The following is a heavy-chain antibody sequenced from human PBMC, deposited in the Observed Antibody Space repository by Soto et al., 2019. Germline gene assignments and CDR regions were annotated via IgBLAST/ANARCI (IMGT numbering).Heavy chain of an antibody. J-gene: IGHJ4*02. CDR1: GFTFSSYG. D-gene: IGHD3-10*01. CDR3: AKDRKAPLWPEFTL. V-gene: IGHV3-30*18. CDR2: ISYDGSNK. Sequence: HPGGSLRLSCAASGFTFSSYGMHWVRQAPGKGLEWVAVISYDGSNKYYADSVKGRFTISRDNSKNTLYLQMNSLRAEDTAVYYCAKDRKAPLWPEFTLWGQGTLVTVSS.